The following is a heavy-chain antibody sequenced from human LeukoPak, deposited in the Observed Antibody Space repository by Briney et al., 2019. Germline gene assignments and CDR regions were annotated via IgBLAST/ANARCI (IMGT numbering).Heavy chain of an antibody. Sequence: ASVKVSCKASGYTFTGYYMHWVRQAPGQGLEWMGWINPNSGGTNYAQKFQGRVTMTRDTSISTAYMELSRLRSDDTAVYYCARAEGSSSRLVYYYYYMDVWDKGTTVTVSS. D-gene: IGHD6-6*01. CDR1: GYTFTGYY. J-gene: IGHJ6*03. CDR3: ARAEGSSSRLVYYYYYMDV. CDR2: INPNSGGT. V-gene: IGHV1-2*02.